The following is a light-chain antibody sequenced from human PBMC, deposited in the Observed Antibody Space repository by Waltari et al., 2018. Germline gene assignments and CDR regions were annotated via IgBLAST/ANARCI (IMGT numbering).Light chain of an antibody. V-gene: IGLV1-40*01. CDR3: QSYDSSLSGVV. CDR1: SPTIGPGYD. Sequence: QSVLTHPPSVSGPPGPRVTISCTGTSPTIGPGYDVHWYQQLPGTAPKLLIYGNSNRPSGVPDRFSGSKSGTSASLAITGLQAEDEADYYCQSYDSSLSGVVFGGGTKLTVL. J-gene: IGLJ2*01. CDR2: GNS.